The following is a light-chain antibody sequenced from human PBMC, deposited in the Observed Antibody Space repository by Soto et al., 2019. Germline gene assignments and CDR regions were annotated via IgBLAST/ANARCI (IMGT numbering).Light chain of an antibody. J-gene: IGLJ1*01. Sequence: ELTQPPSVSVAPGKTARITCGGNNIGSKSVHWYQQKPGQAPVLVIYYDSDRPSGIPERFSGSNSGNTATLTISRVEAGDEADYYCQVWDSSSDRYYVFGTGTKLTVL. CDR1: NIGSKS. CDR3: QVWDSSSDRYYV. CDR2: YDS. V-gene: IGLV3-21*04.